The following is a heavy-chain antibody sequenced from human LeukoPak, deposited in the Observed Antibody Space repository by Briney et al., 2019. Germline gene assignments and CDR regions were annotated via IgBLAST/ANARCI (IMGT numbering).Heavy chain of an antibody. J-gene: IGHJ6*02. Sequence: KTSETLSLTCTVSGGSISYYYWSWIRQSPGKGLEWIGYIYYSGTTNYNPSLKSRVTISVDTSKNQFSLQLRSVTAADTAVYYCARGDPQTTVPEGMDVWGQGTTVTVSS. CDR2: IYYSGTT. D-gene: IGHD4-17*01. V-gene: IGHV4-59*01. CDR3: ARGDPQTTVPEGMDV. CDR1: GGSISYYY.